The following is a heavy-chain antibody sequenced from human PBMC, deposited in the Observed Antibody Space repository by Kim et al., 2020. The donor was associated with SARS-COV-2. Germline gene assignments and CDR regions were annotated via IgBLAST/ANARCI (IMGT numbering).Heavy chain of an antibody. CDR2: IIPIFGTA. J-gene: IGHJ3*02. V-gene: IGHV1-69*13. D-gene: IGHD1-1*01. CDR3: ARDQKLEAGAFDI. CDR1: GGTFSSYA. Sequence: SVKVSCKASGGTFSSYAISWVRQAPGQGLEWMGGIIPIFGTANYAQKFQGRVTITADESTSTAYMELSSMRSEDTAVYYCARDQKLEAGAFDIWGQGTMVTVSS.